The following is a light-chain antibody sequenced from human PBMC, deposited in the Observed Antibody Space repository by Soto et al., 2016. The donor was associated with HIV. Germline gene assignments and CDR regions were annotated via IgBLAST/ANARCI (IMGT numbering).Light chain of an antibody. CDR2: KVS. CDR3: QQTYSTPLT. J-gene: IGKJ4*01. Sequence: DIQLTQSPSTLSAAVGDRVTITCRASQSVNDWLAWYQQKPGTPPSLLIYKVSTLESGVPSRFSGVGFGTDFTLTISSLQPEDFATYYCQQTYSTPLTFGGGTKVEIK. CDR1: QSVNDW. V-gene: IGKV1-5*03.